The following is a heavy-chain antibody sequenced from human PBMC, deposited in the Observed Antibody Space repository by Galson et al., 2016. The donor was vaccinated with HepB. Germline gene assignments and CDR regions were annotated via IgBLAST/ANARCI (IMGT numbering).Heavy chain of an antibody. CDR2: IYAGNTDT. CDR3: ARQSNIMGDIDY. J-gene: IGHJ4*02. Sequence: QSGAEVKKSGESLKISCKGSGYSFTSYWIAWVRQMPGKGLEWMGIIYAGNTDTEYSPSFQGQVTISVDKSIDTAYLHWSSLKASDTAMYYWARQSNIMGDIDYWGQGTLVTVSS. D-gene: IGHD3-16*01. CDR1: GYSFTSYW. V-gene: IGHV5-51*01.